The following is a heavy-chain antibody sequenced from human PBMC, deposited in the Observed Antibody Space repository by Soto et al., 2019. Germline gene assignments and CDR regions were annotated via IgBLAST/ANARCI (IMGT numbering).Heavy chain of an antibody. J-gene: IGHJ6*02. CDR3: ARHGVYCRSTSCYMYYYYGMDV. D-gene: IGHD2-2*02. Sequence: GESLKISCKGSGYSFTSYWISWVRQMPGKGLEWMGRIDPSDSYTNYSPSFQGHVTISADKSISTAYLQWSSLKSSDTAMYYCARHGVYCRSTSCYMYYYYGMDVWGQGTTVTVSS. V-gene: IGHV5-10-1*01. CDR1: GYSFTSYW. CDR2: IDPSDSYT.